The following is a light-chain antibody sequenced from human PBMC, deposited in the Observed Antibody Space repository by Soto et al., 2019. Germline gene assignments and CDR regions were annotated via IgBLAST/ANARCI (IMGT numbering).Light chain of an antibody. Sequence: SYELTQPPSVSVAPGQTARITCGGDNIGSKSVHWYQQKPCQAPVLVLYDYSDRPPGIPERFSGSNTGNTATLTTSRVEAGDEDDYYCQVSDSSSDHVVFGGGTKLTVL. J-gene: IGLJ2*01. CDR1: NIGSKS. CDR3: QVSDSSSDHVV. CDR2: DYS. V-gene: IGLV3-21*02.